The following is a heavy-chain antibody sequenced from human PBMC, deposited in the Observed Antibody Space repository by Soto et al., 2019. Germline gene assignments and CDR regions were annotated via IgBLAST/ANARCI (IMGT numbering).Heavy chain of an antibody. Sequence: QVQLQQWGAGLLKPSETLSLTCAVYGGSFSGYYWSWIRQPPGKGLEWIGEINHSGSTNYNPSLKSRVTISVDTSKNQFSLKLSSVTAADTAVYYCARGGDYRNWFDPWGQGTLVTVSS. D-gene: IGHD4-4*01. CDR3: ARGGDYRNWFDP. CDR2: INHSGST. CDR1: GGSFSGYY. J-gene: IGHJ5*02. V-gene: IGHV4-34*01.